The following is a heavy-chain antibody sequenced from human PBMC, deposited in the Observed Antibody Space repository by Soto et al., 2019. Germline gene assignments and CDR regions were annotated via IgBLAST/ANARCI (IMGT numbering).Heavy chain of an antibody. V-gene: IGHV3-23*01. J-gene: IGHJ6*02. CDR2: ITGSGDNT. CDR3: AKGDCSDGNCYGREDV. CDR1: GFMFSNYA. D-gene: IGHD2-15*01. Sequence: EVQLLDSGGGLVQPGGSVRLSCSASGFMFSNYAMSWVRQAPGKGLEWVSSITGSGDNTYYADSVNGRFTISRDNSKNTLSLQMSSLRVEDTALYYCAKGDCSDGNCYGREDVWGQGTTVIVSS.